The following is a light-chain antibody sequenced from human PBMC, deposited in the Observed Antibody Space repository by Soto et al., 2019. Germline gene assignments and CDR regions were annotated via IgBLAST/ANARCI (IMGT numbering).Light chain of an antibody. J-gene: IGKJ1*01. CDR1: QSVSSY. CDR3: QQRSNWPRT. V-gene: IGKV3-11*01. Sequence: EIVLIQSPATLSWSPGVRATLSCRASQSVSSYLAWYQQKPGQAPRLLIYDASNRATGIPARFSGSGSGTDFTLTISSLEPEDFAVYYCQQRSNWPRTFGQGTKVDIK. CDR2: DAS.